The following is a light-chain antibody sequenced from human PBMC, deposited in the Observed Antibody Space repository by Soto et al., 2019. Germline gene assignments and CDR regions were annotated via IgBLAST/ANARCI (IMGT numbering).Light chain of an antibody. J-gene: IGKJ1*01. Sequence: EIVLTQSPATLSLSPGERATLSCRASQSVSSFLAWYQQKPGQAPRLLMYDASNRATGIPARFSGSGSGTDFTLTISSLEPEDFEVYYCQQRSNWPLTFGQGTKVEIK. CDR1: QSVSSF. CDR3: QQRSNWPLT. CDR2: DAS. V-gene: IGKV3-11*01.